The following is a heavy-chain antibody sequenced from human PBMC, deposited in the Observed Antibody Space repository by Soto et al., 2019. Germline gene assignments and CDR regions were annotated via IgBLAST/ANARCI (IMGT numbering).Heavy chain of an antibody. CDR1: GGSISSTGYY. J-gene: IGHJ5*02. CDR3: ARDQAGFIDP. CDR2: LYDSGST. V-gene: IGHV4-31*03. Sequence: QVQLQESGPGLVKPSQTLSLTCTVSGGSISSTGYYCSWIRQHPGKGLEWIGYLYDSGSTNYNPSHKSRLTISVDTSKHQFSLRLGSVTAAGTAVYYCARDQAGFIDPWGQGTVVTVSS.